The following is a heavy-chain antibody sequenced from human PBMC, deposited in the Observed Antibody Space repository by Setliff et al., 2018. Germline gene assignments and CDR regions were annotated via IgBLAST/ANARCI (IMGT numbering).Heavy chain of an antibody. Sequence: SVKVSCKAFGGTFSNSAINWVRQAPGQGLEWMGGIIPIRGAADYAQKFQGKVIITADGSTSTAYMELTSLRSDDAAVYYCARDVGAYCSGRICHPGYWGQGTLVTVS. CDR2: IIPIRGAA. V-gene: IGHV1-69*13. J-gene: IGHJ4*02. CDR1: GGTFSNSA. D-gene: IGHD2-15*01. CDR3: ARDVGAYCSGRICHPGY.